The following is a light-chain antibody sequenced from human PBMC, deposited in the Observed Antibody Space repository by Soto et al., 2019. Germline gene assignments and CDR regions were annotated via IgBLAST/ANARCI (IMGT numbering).Light chain of an antibody. CDR2: AAS. CDR1: QGISTH. J-gene: IGKJ1*01. V-gene: IGKV1-27*01. Sequence: DIQMTQSPSSLSASVGDRVTISCRASQGISTHLAWFQQKPGKVPKLLIYAASTLPSGVPSRFRGSGPGTDFILTISSLQPEDVATYYCQNYYSAPHTFGQGTKVELK. CDR3: QNYYSAPHT.